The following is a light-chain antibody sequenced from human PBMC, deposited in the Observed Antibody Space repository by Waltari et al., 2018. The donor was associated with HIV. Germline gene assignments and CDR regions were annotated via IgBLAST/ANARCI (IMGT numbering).Light chain of an antibody. CDR3: SSYTSSSTLV. Sequence: QSALTQPASVSGSPGQSITISCTGTSSDVGGYNYVSWYQQYAGKAPKLMIYDVSNRPSWVSTRLSGSKSGNTACLTISGLQAEDEADYYCSSYTSSSTLVFGGGTKLTVL. CDR1: SSDVGGYNY. CDR2: DVS. J-gene: IGLJ2*01. V-gene: IGLV2-14*01.